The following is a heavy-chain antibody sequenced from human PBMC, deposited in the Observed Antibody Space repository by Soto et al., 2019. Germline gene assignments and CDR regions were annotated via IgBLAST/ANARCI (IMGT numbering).Heavy chain of an antibody. CDR1: GYTFTGYY. D-gene: IGHD6-19*01. J-gene: IGHJ3*02. V-gene: IGHV1-2*04. CDR2: INPNSGGT. Sequence: ASVKVSCKASGYTFTGYYMHWVRQAPGQGLEWMGWINPNSGGTNYAQKFQGWVTMTRDTSISTSYMELSRLRSDDTAVYYCARDSRTGIAVAGTAGNAFDIWGQGTMVTVSS. CDR3: ARDSRTGIAVAGTAGNAFDI.